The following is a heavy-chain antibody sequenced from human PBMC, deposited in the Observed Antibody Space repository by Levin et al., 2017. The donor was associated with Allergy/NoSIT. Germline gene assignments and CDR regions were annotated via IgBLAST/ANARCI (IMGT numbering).Heavy chain of an antibody. CDR2: INSDGSST. D-gene: IGHD2-21*02. J-gene: IGHJ3*02. V-gene: IGHV3-74*01. CDR3: ARGAFPYCGGDCYSDAFDI. CDR1: GFTFSSYW. Sequence: SGGSLRLSCAASGFTFSSYWMHWVRQAPGKGLVWVSRINSDGSSTSYADSVKGRFTISRDNAKNTLYLQMNSLRAEDTAVYYCARGAFPYCGGDCYSDAFDIWGQGTMVTVSS.